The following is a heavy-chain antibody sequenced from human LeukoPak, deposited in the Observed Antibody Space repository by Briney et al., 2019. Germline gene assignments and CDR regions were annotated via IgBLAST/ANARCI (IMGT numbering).Heavy chain of an antibody. D-gene: IGHD3-10*01. Sequence: GGSLRLSCAASGFIFENYAMHWVRQAPGKGLEWVSGINWNSGTIAYGDSMRGRFIISRDNTKNSLYLQMNSLRPEDTALYYCAKVRSPVDFYGSGSCLDYWGQGTLVTVSS. CDR3: AKVRSPVDFYGSGSCLDY. CDR2: INWNSGTI. V-gene: IGHV3-9*01. J-gene: IGHJ4*02. CDR1: GFIFENYA.